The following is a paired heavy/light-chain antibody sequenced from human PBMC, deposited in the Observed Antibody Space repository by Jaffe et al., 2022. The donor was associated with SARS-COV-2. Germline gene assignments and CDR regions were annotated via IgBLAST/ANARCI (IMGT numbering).Heavy chain of an antibody. D-gene: IGHD3-3*01. Sequence: QVQLQESGPGLVKPSQTLSLTCTVSDYSISSGSHYWTWIRQPAGKGLEWIGRIYTTGSTNYNPSLESRVTISTDTSKNHFSLKLSSVTAADTAVYYCARGADFWSGNYYYAMDVWGQGTTVTVSS. CDR2: IYTTGST. J-gene: IGHJ6*02. V-gene: IGHV4-61*02. CDR3: ARGADFWSGNYYYAMDV. CDR1: DYSISSGSHY.
Light chain of an antibody. CDR2: AAS. V-gene: IGKV1-39*01. CDR1: QSIGRY. J-gene: IGKJ1*01. CDR3: QQSYNAPRT. Sequence: DIQVTQSPSSLSASVGDRVTITCRASQSIGRYLNWYQQKSGKAPKLLIYAASRLQSGVPSSFSGGGSGTNFTLTISSLQPEDLATYYCQQSYNAPRTFGQGTQVEIK.